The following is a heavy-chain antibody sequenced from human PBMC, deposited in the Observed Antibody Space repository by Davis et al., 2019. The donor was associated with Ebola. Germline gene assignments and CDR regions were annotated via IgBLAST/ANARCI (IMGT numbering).Heavy chain of an antibody. CDR1: GFTFSYYY. CDR3: ARGSITMVQGVITSYYYYYGMDV. CDR2: ISSSGSTI. D-gene: IGHD3-10*01. J-gene: IGHJ6*02. Sequence: GESLKISCAASGFTFSYYYMSWIRQAPGKGLEWVSYISSSGSTIYYADSVKGRFTISRDNAKNSLYLQMNSLRAEDTAVYYCARGSITMVQGVITSYYYYYGMDVWGQGTTVTVSS. V-gene: IGHV3-11*01.